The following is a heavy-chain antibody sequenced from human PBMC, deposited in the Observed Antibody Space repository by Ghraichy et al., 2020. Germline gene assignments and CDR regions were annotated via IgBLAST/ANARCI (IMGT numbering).Heavy chain of an antibody. D-gene: IGHD3-22*01. Sequence: GGSLRLSCAASGFPFGSYAMSWVRQTPGKGLEWVSAISAAGGSTYYAGSVKGRFTISRDNSKNTLLLQMNSLRAEDTATYYCAKLLGGGYVSYYDYWGQGTLVTVSS. CDR2: ISAAGGST. J-gene: IGHJ4*02. CDR1: GFPFGSYA. CDR3: AKLLGGGYVSYYDY. V-gene: IGHV3-23*01.